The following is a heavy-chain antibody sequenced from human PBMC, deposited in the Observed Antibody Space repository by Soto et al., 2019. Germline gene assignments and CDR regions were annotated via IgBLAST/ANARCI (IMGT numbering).Heavy chain of an antibody. J-gene: IGHJ6*02. V-gene: IGHV5-51*01. CDR2: IYPGDSDT. CDR1: GYSFTSYW. CDR3: ATRGGYSYGSTDYGMDV. Sequence: PRESLKISCKGSGYSFTSYWIGWVRQMPGKGLEWMGIIYPGDSDTRYSPSFQGQVTISADKSISTAYLQWSSLKASDTAMYYCATRGGYSYGSTDYGMDVWGQGTTVTVSS. D-gene: IGHD5-18*01.